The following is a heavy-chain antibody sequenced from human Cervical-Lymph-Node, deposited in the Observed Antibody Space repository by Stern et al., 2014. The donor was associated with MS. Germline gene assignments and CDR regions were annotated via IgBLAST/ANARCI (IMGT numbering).Heavy chain of an antibody. V-gene: IGHV1-8*01. CDR2: MKPNSGNT. D-gene: IGHD3-10*01. Sequence: VQLVESGAEVKKPGASVKVSCKASGYTFTSYDINWVRQATGQGLEWMGWMKPNSGNTGYAQKFQGRVPMTRNTSISTAYMELSSLRSEDTAVYYCARDCKLRRFGSRGWFDPWGQGTLVTVSS. CDR3: ARDCKLRRFGSRGWFDP. J-gene: IGHJ5*02. CDR1: GYTFTSYD.